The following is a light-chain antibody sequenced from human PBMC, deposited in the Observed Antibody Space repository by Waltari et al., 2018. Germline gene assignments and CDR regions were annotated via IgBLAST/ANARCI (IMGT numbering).Light chain of an antibody. J-gene: IGLJ3*02. V-gene: IGLV2-14*01. CDR3: CSFTSRSTWV. CDR1: SSDVVGYNY. Sequence: QSALTQPASVCGSPGQSITISCTGTSSDVVGYNYVSWYQQHPGKVPKLLIFDVSNRPSGVSNRFSGSKSGNTASLTISGLQAEDESDYYCCSFTSRSTWVFGGGTKLTVL. CDR2: DVS.